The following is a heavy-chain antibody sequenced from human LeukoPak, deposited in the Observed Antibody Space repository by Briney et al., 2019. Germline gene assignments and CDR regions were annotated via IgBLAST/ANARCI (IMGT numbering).Heavy chain of an antibody. CDR3: AKSRAYELYYYDSSGYFSTSYYFDY. CDR2: ITSNSGYV. J-gene: IGHJ4*02. CDR1: GFIFEDYA. D-gene: IGHD3-22*01. Sequence: GRSLRLSCAVSGFIFEDYAMHWVRQVPGKGLEWVSSITSNSGYVAYADSVKGRFSISRDNAKNSLYLQMNSLRAEDMALYYCAKSRAYELYYYDSSGYFSTSYYFDYWGQGTLVTVSS. V-gene: IGHV3-9*03.